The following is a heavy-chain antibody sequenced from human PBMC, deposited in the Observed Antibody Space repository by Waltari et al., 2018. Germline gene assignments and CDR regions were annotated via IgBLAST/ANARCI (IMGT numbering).Heavy chain of an antibody. Sequence: EVQLVESGGGLVQPGGSLRLSCAGSGFTFSTYEMNWVRQAPGKGLEWVAYISSSGSSIDFADSVKGRFTISRDNTKNSLYLQMNSLRADDTAVYYCARDRRVRAAARPYYFDYGGQGTLVTVSS. J-gene: IGHJ4*02. CDR1: GFTFSTYE. D-gene: IGHD6-13*01. V-gene: IGHV3-48*03. CDR3: ARDRRVRAAARPYYFDY. CDR2: ISSSGSSI.